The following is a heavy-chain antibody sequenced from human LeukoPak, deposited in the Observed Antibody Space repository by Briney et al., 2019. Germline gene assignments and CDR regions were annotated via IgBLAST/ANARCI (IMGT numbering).Heavy chain of an antibody. CDR1: GYTFTGYY. CDR3: ARASLVVVPVVGAFDI. J-gene: IGHJ3*02. V-gene: IGHV1-2*02. CDR2: INPNSGGT. Sequence: ASVKVSCKASGYTFTGYYMHWVRQAPGQGLEWMGWINPNSGGTNYAQKFQGRVTMTRDTSISTAYMELSSLRSEDTAVYYCARASLVVVPVVGAFDIWGQGTMVTVSS. D-gene: IGHD2-2*01.